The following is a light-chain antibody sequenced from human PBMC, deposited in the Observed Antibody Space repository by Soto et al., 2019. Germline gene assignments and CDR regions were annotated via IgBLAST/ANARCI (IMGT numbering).Light chain of an antibody. CDR3: QQRSNWPRT. CDR2: GVF. Sequence: EMVMTQSPVTLSVSPLERSTLSCMASQNVNYNLAWYQQKPGQAPRLLMYGVFTRATGVPDRFSGSGSGTDFTLTISSLEPEDFAVYYCQQRSNWPRTFGQGTKVDIK. V-gene: IGKV3-11*01. J-gene: IGKJ1*01. CDR1: QNVNYN.